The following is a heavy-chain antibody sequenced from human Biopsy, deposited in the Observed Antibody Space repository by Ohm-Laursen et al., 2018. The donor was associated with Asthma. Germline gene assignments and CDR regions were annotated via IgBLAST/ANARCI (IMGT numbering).Heavy chain of an antibody. Sequence: SLRLSCAASGFTFSDYDMHWVRQAPGKGLEWVAVISYDGTNKDYADSVKGRFTFSGDNSQNTLSLEMNSLRVEDTAVYYCARDLRSDNWNPWGMDVWGLGTTATVAS. CDR3: ARDLRSDNWNPWGMDV. CDR2: ISYDGTNK. D-gene: IGHD1-20*01. V-gene: IGHV3-30-3*01. CDR1: GFTFSDYD. J-gene: IGHJ6*02.